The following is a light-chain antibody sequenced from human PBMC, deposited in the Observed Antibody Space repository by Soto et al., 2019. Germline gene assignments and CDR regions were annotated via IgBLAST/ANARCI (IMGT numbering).Light chain of an antibody. J-gene: IGKJ4*01. CDR1: QSVSSN. V-gene: IGKV3-15*01. CDR2: GAS. Sequence: EIVMTQSPATLSVSPGERATLSCRASQSVSSNLAWYQQKPGQAPRLLIYGASTRAIGIPARFSGSGSGTEFTLTISSLQSEDFAVYYCQQYNNWPPPLTFGGGTKVEI. CDR3: QQYNNWPPPLT.